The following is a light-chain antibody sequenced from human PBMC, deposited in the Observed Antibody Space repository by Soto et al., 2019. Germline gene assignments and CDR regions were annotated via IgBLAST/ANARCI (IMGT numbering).Light chain of an antibody. J-gene: IGKJ5*01. CDR1: QSVSSN. Sequence: EILMTQSPATLSVSPGERATLSCRASQSVSSNLAWYQQKPGQAPRLLIYGASTRATGIPARFSGSGSGTDFTLTISSLEPEDFAVYFCQQYSDLPMTFGQGTRLEIK. CDR2: GAS. CDR3: QQYSDLPMT. V-gene: IGKV3-15*01.